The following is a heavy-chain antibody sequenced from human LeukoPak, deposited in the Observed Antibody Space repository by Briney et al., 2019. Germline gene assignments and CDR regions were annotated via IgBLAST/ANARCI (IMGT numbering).Heavy chain of an antibody. CDR1: RGSPNGYY. V-gene: IGHV4-59*08. CDR3: ARHSSGRHLDF. J-gene: IGHJ4*02. D-gene: IGHD3-22*01. Sequence: SETLSLTCSVSRGSPNGYYWSWIRQPPGKGLEWIGWINYSGATYFNTSLKSRALMSIEQSMNQSSLRLYSVISSRPAIYYCARHSSGRHLDFWGRGTLVTVSS. CDR2: INYSGAT.